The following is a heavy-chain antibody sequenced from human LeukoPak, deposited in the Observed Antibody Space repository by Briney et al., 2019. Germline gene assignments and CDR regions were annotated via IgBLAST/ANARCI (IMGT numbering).Heavy chain of an antibody. CDR1: GFTFSGYW. CDR3: AKDNFRQYVYDGGGYYHDY. Sequence: PGGSLRLSCAASGFTFSGYWMHWVRQVPGKGLVWVSRINDDGRCTVYADSVKGRFTISRDISKNTLYLQMNSLRPEDTAVYYCAKDNFRQYVYDGGGYYHDYWGQGTLVTVSS. CDR2: INDDGRCT. J-gene: IGHJ4*02. V-gene: IGHV3-74*01. D-gene: IGHD3-22*01.